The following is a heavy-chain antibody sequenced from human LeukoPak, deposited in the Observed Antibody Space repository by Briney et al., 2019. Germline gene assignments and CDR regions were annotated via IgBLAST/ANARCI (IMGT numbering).Heavy chain of an antibody. CDR3: ARAPTVLVGYCSSASCQADY. D-gene: IGHD2-2*01. J-gene: IGHJ4*02. CDR1: GFTFSSYW. CDR2: IKQDGSEK. V-gene: IGHV3-7*01. Sequence: GGSLRLSCAASGFTFSSYWMSWVRQAPGKGLEWVANIKQDGSEKYYVDSVKGRFTISRDNAKNSLYLQMNSLRAEDTAVYYCARAPTVLVGYCSSASCQADYWGQGTLVTVSS.